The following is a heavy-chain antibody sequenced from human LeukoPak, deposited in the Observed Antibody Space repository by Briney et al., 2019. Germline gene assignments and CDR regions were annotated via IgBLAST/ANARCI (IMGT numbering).Heavy chain of an antibody. CDR2: ISSSSSYI. V-gene: IGHV3-21*01. D-gene: IGHD2-2*02. CDR1: GFTFSSYS. J-gene: IGHJ3*02. CDR3: ARGEGYCSSTSCYTTDDAFDI. Sequence: SGGSLRLSCAASGFTFSSYSMNWVRQAPGKGLEWVSSISSSSSYIYYADSVKGRFTISRDNAKNSLYLKMNSLRAEDTAVYYCARGEGYCSSTSCYTTDDAFDIWGQGTMVTVSS.